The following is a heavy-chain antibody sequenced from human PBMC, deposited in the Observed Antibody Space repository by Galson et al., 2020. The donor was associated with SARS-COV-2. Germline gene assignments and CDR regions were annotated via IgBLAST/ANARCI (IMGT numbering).Heavy chain of an antibody. CDR2: TYYRSQWYS. D-gene: IGHD6-25*01. V-gene: IGHV6-1*01. Sequence: SQTLSLTCVISGDSVSSNIVAWNWIRQSPLRGLEWLGRTYYRSQWYSDYAISVKSRMTISPDTSKNQFSLQLKSVTPEDTAVYYCARSVAAAGGRYMDVWDKGTTATVSS. CDR3: ARSVAAAGGRYMDV. CDR1: GDSVSSNIVA. J-gene: IGHJ6*03.